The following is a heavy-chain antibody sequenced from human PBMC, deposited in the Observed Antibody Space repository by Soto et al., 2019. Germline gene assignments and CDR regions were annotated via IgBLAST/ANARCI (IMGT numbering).Heavy chain of an antibody. Sequence: ASVNVSCNASGLTLSSYAISWVRQAPGQGLEWMGGIIPIFGTANYAQKFQGRVTITRDTSASTAYMELSSLRSEDTAVYYCARDIAFDIWGQGTMVTVSS. CDR3: ARDIAFDI. CDR1: GLTLSSYA. V-gene: IGHV1-69*05. J-gene: IGHJ3*02. CDR2: IIPIFGTA.